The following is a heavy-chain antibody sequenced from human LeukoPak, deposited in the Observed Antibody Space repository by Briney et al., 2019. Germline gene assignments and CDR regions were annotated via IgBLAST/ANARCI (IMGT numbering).Heavy chain of an antibody. Sequence: GGSLRLSCAASGFTVSSNYMSWVRQAPGKGLEWVSAISGSGGSTYYADSVKGRFTISRDNSKNTLYLQMNSLRAEDTAVYYCAKADRLRFLEWVYFDYWGQGTLVTVSS. V-gene: IGHV3-23*01. CDR2: ISGSGGST. D-gene: IGHD3-3*01. CDR3: AKADRLRFLEWVYFDY. CDR1: GFTVSSNY. J-gene: IGHJ4*02.